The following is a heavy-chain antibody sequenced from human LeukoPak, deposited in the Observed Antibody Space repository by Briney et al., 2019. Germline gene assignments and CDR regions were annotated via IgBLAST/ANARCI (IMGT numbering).Heavy chain of an antibody. V-gene: IGHV3-74*01. D-gene: IGHD2/OR15-2a*01. CDR1: GFTFSSYA. J-gene: IGHJ4*02. CDR2: INSDGSWT. Sequence: GSLRLSCAASGFTFSSYAMHWVRQVPGKGLVWVSHINSDGSWTSYADSVKGRFTISKDNAKNTVYLQMNSLRAEDTAVYYCVSFYETYWGRGTLVTVSS. CDR3: VSFYETY.